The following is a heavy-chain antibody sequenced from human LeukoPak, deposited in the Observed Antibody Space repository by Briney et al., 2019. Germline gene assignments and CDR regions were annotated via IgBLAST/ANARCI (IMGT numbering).Heavy chain of an antibody. V-gene: IGHV4-34*01. Sequence: SETLSLTCAVYGGSFSGYYWSWIGQPPGKGLEWIAEINHSGSTNYNPSLKSRVTISVDTSKNQFSLKLSSVTAADTAVYYCARAVVRAAAGTGWFDPWGQGTLVTVSS. D-gene: IGHD6-13*01. CDR1: GGSFSGYY. CDR2: INHSGST. J-gene: IGHJ5*02. CDR3: ARAVVRAAAGTGWFDP.